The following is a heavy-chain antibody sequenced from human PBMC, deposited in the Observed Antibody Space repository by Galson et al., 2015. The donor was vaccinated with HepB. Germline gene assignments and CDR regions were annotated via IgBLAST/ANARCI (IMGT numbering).Heavy chain of an antibody. J-gene: IGHJ4*02. CDR2: IKSKRDGGTT. Sequence: SLRLSCAASGFTFTKAWMSWVRQAPGKGLEWVGRIKSKRDGGTTLYAAPVKGRFTISRDDSKNTLYLQMNSLQREDTALYFCVTDTTGSREYWGQGTLVTVSS. CDR1: GFTFTKAW. CDR3: VTDTTGSREY. V-gene: IGHV3-15*01. D-gene: IGHD1-26*01.